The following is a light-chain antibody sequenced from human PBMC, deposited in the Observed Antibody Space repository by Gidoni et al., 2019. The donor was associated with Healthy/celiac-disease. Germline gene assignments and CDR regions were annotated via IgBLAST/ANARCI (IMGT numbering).Light chain of an antibody. CDR2: DNN. CDR1: SSNIGNNY. Sequence: QSVLTQPPSVSAAPGQKVTISCSGSSSNIGNNYVSWYQQLPGTAPKLLIYDNNKRPSGFPDRFSGSKSGTSATLGITGLQTGDEADYYCGTWDSSLSAYVVFGGGPKLTVL. J-gene: IGLJ2*01. CDR3: GTWDSSLSAYVV. V-gene: IGLV1-51*01.